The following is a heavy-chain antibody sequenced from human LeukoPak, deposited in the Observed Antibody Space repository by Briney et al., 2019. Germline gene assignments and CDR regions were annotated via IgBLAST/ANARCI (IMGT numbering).Heavy chain of an antibody. CDR3: ARGRIAFDI. V-gene: IGHV1-46*01. CDR2: INPSGGST. CDR1: GYTFTGYY. J-gene: IGHJ3*02. Sequence: GASVKVSCKASGYTFTGYYMHWVRQAPGQGLEWMGWINPSGGSTSYAQKFQGRVTMTRDMSTSTVYMELSSLRSEDTAAYYCARGRIAFDIWGQGTMVTVSS.